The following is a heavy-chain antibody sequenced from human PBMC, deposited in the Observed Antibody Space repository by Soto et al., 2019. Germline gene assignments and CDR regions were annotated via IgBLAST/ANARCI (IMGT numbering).Heavy chain of an antibody. V-gene: IGHV3-15*07. D-gene: IGHD2-8*01. J-gene: IGHJ4*02. CDR2: IKGKADGGTI. CDR3: STLTMVSWADH. Sequence: EVQLVESGGGLVKPGGSLRLSCVASDFAFTNAWMNWVRQAPGKGLEWVGHIKGKADGGTIEYAAPVKGRFTISRDDSKNTLYLQMSSLKTDDTAVYYCSTLTMVSWADHWGQGTLVTVSS. CDR1: DFAFTNAW.